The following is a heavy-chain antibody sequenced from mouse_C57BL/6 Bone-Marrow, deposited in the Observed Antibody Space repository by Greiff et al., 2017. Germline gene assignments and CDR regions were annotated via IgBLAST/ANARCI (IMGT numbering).Heavy chain of an antibody. Sequence: EVKLEESGPGLVKPSQSLSLTCSVTGYSITSGYYWNWIRQFPGNKLEWMGYISYDGSNNYNPSLKNRISITRDTSKNQFFLKLNSVTTEDTATYYCARHYYGYSFAYWGQGTLVTVSA. CDR1: GYSITSGYY. CDR3: ARHYYGYSFAY. CDR2: ISYDGSN. D-gene: IGHD2-2*01. V-gene: IGHV3-6*01. J-gene: IGHJ3*01.